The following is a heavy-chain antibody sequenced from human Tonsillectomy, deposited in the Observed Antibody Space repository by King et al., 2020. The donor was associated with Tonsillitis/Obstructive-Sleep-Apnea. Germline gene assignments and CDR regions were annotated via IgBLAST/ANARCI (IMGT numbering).Heavy chain of an antibody. J-gene: IGHJ2*01. Sequence: VQLVESGGGLGQPGGSLRLSCAASGFTFSSYDMHWVRQATGKGQEWVSGIGTAGDTYYPDSVKGRFNISRENAKNSLYLQMNSLRAGDTAVYYCARRRRAYWYFDLWGRGTLVTVSS. CDR3: ARRRRAYWYFDL. CDR1: GFTFSSYD. V-gene: IGHV3-13*04. CDR2: IGTAGDT.